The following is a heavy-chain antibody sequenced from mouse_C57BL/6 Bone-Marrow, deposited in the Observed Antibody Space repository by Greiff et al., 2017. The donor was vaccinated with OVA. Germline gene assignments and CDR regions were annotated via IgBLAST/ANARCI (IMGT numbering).Heavy chain of an antibody. D-gene: IGHD1-1*01. CDR2: IRSKYDNSAT. CDR1: GFTFSNYW. V-gene: IGHV6-3*01. Sequence: EVKLEESGGGLVQPGGSMKLSCVASGFTFSNYWMTWVRQSPEQGLEWVAQIRSKYDNSATHHAESVKGRFTISRDDPKSSCDLQRNNIRAEDTGIDYYTPDYYGSSYYAMDYWGQGTSVTVAS. J-gene: IGHJ4*01. CDR3: TPDYYGSSYYAMDY.